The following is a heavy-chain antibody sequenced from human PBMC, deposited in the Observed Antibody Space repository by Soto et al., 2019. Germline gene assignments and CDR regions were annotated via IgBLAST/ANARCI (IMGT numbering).Heavy chain of an antibody. J-gene: IGHJ5*02. CDR2: IIPIFGTA. V-gene: IGHV1-69*13. CDR1: GGTYSICA. CDR3: AKEVGATINWFDP. Sequence: GASVKVSCKASGGTYSICATSWVRQAPGQGLEWMGGIIPIFGTANYAQKFQGRVTTTADESTSTAYMELSSLRSEDTAVYYCAKEVGATINWFDPWGQGTLVTVSS. D-gene: IGHD1-26*01.